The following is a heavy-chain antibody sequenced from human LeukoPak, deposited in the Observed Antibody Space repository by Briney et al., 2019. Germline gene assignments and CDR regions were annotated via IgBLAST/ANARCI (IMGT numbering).Heavy chain of an antibody. V-gene: IGHV1-18*01. J-gene: IGHJ4*02. CDR3: ARSEMVETPPGY. D-gene: IGHD2-8*01. CDR2: ISAYNGNT. Sequence: GASVKVSCKASGDAFTNYGLSWVRQAPGQGLEWMGWISAYNGNTNYAQKLQGRVTMTTDTSTSTAYMELRSLRSDDTAVYYCARSEMVETPPGYWGQGTLVTVSS. CDR1: GDAFTNYG.